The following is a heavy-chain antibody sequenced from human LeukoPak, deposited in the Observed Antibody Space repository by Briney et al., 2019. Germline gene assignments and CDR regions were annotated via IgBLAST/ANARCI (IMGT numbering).Heavy chain of an antibody. CDR3: ARGPQYAHNYFDY. Sequence: PGGSLRLSCAASGFTFSSYDMHWVRQATGKGLEWVSAIGTAGDTYYPGSVKGRFTISRENAKNSLYLQMNSLRAEDTAVYYCARGPQYAHNYFDYWGQGTLVTVSS. D-gene: IGHD3-16*01. CDR1: GFTFSSYD. CDR2: IGTAGDT. J-gene: IGHJ4*02. V-gene: IGHV3-13*04.